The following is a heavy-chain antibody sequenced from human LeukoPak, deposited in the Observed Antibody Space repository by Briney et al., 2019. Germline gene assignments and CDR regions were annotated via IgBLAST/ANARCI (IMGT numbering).Heavy chain of an antibody. CDR3: AREELDTAMATFDY. CDR2: ISYDGSNK. V-gene: IGHV3-30-3*01. D-gene: IGHD5-18*01. Sequence: PGGSLRLSCAASGFTFSSYAMHWVRQAPGKGLEWVAVISYDGSNKYYADSVKGRFTISRDNSKNTLYLQMNSLRAEDTAVYYCAREELDTAMATFDYWGQGTLVTVSS. J-gene: IGHJ4*02. CDR1: GFTFSSYA.